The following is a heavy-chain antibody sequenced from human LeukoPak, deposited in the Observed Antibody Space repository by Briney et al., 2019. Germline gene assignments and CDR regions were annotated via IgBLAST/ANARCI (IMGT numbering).Heavy chain of an antibody. CDR1: GGSFSGYY. CDR2: IYYSGST. V-gene: IGHV4-59*01. D-gene: IGHD3-22*01. J-gene: IGHJ3*02. CDR3: ARGDDYYDSSGYPGAFDI. Sequence: SETLSLTCAVYGGSFSGYYWSWIRQPPGKGLEWIGYIYYSGSTNYNPSLKSRVTISVDTSKNQFSLKLSSVTAADTAVYYCARGDDYYDSSGYPGAFDIWGQGTMVTVSS.